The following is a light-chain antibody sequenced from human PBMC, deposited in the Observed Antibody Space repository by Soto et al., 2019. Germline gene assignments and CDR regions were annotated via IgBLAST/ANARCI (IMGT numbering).Light chain of an antibody. J-gene: IGKJ4*01. V-gene: IGKV3-11*01. CDR1: QSVSSY. CDR2: DAS. CDR3: QQRSNWPPLT. Sequence: EIVLTQSPATLSLSPGERATLSCRASQSVSSYLAWYQQKPGQAPMLLIYDASNRATGIPARFSGSGCGTDFTLPISSLEPEDFAVYYCQQRSNWPPLTFGGGTKVEIK.